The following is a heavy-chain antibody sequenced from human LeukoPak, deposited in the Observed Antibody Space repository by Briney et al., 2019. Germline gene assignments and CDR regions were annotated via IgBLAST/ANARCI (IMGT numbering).Heavy chain of an antibody. CDR2: ISNRVSYITTSGSTI. CDR1: GFPFSDYY. J-gene: IGHJ3*01. Sequence: GGSLSLSCAASGFPFSDYYMSWVRQAPGKGLEWVSYISNRVSYITTSGSTIYYADSVKGRFTISRDNAKNSVYLEMNSLRADDTAVYYCARVGRAITAAGFGAFDVWGQGTMATVSS. D-gene: IGHD6-13*01. CDR3: ARVGRAITAAGFGAFDV. V-gene: IGHV3-11*01.